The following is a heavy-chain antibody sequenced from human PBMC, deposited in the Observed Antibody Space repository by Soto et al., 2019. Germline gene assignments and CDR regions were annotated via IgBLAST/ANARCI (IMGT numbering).Heavy chain of an antibody. CDR2: INYSGNT. J-gene: IGHJ5*02. CDR3: QRRAPGGFEP. V-gene: IGHV4-39*01. Sequence: QLQLQESVPGLVKSSETLSLTCTVSCGSLSSSPYYWGWIRRPPGKGLEFIGSINYSGNTYYNPSLKSRVTLAVDTSKNQFSLKVTSGTATDTGLSDCQRRAPGGFEPWGQGTLVTVSS. D-gene: IGHD3-10*01. CDR1: CGSLSSSPYY.